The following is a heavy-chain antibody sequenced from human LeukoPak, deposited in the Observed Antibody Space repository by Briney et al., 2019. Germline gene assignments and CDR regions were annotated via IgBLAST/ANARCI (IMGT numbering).Heavy chain of an antibody. D-gene: IGHD3-10*01. V-gene: IGHV4-59*01. CDR1: GGSISSYY. CDR3: ARSGRYYGSGSGPDAFDI. Sequence: SETLSLTCTVSGGSISSYYWSWIRQPPGKGLEWIGYIYYSGSTNYNPSLKSRVTISVDTSKNQFSLKLSSVTAADTAVYYCARSGRYYGSGSGPDAFDIWGQGTMVTVSS. CDR2: IYYSGST. J-gene: IGHJ3*02.